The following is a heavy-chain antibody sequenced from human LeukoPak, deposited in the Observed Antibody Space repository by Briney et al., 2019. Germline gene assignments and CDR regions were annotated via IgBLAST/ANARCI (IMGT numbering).Heavy chain of an antibody. Sequence: PSEILSLTCAVYGGSFSGYHWSWIRQPPGKGLEWIGEINHSGSTNYNPSLKSRVTISVDTSKNQFSLKLSSVTAADTAVYYCARGYCSGGSCWFDYWGQGTLVTVSS. J-gene: IGHJ4*02. CDR1: GGSFSGYH. CDR3: ARGYCSGGSCWFDY. V-gene: IGHV4-34*01. D-gene: IGHD2-15*01. CDR2: INHSGST.